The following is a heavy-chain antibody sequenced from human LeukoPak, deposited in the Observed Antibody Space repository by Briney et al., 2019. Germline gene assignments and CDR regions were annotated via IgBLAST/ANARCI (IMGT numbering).Heavy chain of an antibody. V-gene: IGHV1-2*02. Sequence: ASVTVSCTASGYTFTGYYMHWVRQAPGQGLEWMGWINPNSGGTNYAQKFQGRVTMTRDTSISTACMELSRLRSDDTAVYYCARDRVTIFGVDRLNWFDPWGQGTLVTVSS. D-gene: IGHD3-3*01. J-gene: IGHJ5*02. CDR3: ARDRVTIFGVDRLNWFDP. CDR1: GYTFTGYY. CDR2: INPNSGGT.